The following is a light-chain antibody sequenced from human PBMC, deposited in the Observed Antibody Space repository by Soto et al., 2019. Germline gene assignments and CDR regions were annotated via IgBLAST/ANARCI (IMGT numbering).Light chain of an antibody. V-gene: IGKV1-33*01. CDR2: DAS. Sequence: DIQMTRSPSSLSASVGDRVTITCQASQDISNYLNWYQQKPGKAPKLLIYDASNLETGVPSRFIGSGSGTDFTFTISSLQPEDIATYYCQQYDNLPPYTFGQGTKLEIK. J-gene: IGKJ2*01. CDR3: QQYDNLPPYT. CDR1: QDISNY.